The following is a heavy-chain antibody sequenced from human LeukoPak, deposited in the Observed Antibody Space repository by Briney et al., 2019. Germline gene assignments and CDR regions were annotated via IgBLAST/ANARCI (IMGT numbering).Heavy chain of an antibody. D-gene: IGHD2-15*01. CDR2: IYYSRST. V-gene: IGHV4-59*01. CDR3: ARRWYHAYCDY. Sequence: PSETLSLTCTVSGGSISTYSWTWIRQPPGKGLEWIGYIYYSRSTNYNPSLKSRVTISADTSKNQFSLKLTSVTAADTAVYYCARRWYHAYCDYWGQGSLVTVSS. J-gene: IGHJ4*02. CDR1: GGSISTYS.